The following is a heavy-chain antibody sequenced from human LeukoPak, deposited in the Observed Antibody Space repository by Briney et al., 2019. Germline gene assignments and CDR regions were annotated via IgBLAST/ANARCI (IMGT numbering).Heavy chain of an antibody. CDR2: IKQDGSEK. Sequence: GGSLRLSCAASGFTISSYWMSWVRQAPGKGLEWVANIKQDGSEKYYVGSVKGRFTISRDNAKNSLYLQMNSLRAEDTAVYYCARTSKNWNDEDYWGQGTLVTVSS. CDR1: GFTISSYW. V-gene: IGHV3-7*04. D-gene: IGHD1-1*01. J-gene: IGHJ4*02. CDR3: ARTSKNWNDEDY.